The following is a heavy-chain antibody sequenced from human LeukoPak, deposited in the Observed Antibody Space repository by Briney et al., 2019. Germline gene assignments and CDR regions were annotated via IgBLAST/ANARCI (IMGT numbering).Heavy chain of an antibody. CDR2: ISSSSSYI. J-gene: IGHJ4*02. CDR1: GFTFSSYS. CDR3: ARAVHYGERLDY. Sequence: GGSLRLSCAASGFTFSSYSMNWVRQAPGKGLEWVSSISSSSSYIYYADSVRGRFTISRDNAKNSLYLQMNSLRAEDTAVYYCARAVHYGERLDYWGQGTLVTVSS. D-gene: IGHD4-17*01. V-gene: IGHV3-21*01.